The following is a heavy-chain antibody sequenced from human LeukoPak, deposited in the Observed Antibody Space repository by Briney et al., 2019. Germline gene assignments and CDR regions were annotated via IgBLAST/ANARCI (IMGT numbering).Heavy chain of an antibody. CDR1: GFTFSNYA. V-gene: IGHV3-23*01. J-gene: IGHJ3*02. CDR3: SGDPNGDYVGAFDM. CDR2: IRGGGDTK. D-gene: IGHD4-17*01. Sequence: GGFLRLSCTASGFTFSNYAMTWVRQASGKGLEWVASIRGGGDTKYYADSVKGRFTISRDNSKNTLFLQMNSLRGEDTAVYYCSGDPNGDYVGAFDMWGPGTMVTVSS.